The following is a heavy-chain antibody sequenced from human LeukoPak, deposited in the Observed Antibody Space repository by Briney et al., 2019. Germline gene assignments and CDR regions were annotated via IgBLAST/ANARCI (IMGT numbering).Heavy chain of an antibody. J-gene: IGHJ5*02. CDR1: GSSISGGHY. Sequence: PSETLSLTCVVSGSSISGGHYWGWIRQSPGKGLDGIAITHRSVGTSYRPSFRGRVTISLETSKNQFSLKLTSVTAADTAIYYCAKDPVSGPSTWGQGTLVTVSS. D-gene: IGHD6-19*01. CDR3: AKDPVSGPST. CDR2: THRSVGT. V-gene: IGHV4-38-2*02.